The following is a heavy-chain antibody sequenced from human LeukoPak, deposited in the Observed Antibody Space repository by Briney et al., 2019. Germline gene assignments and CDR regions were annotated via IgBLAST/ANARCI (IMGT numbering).Heavy chain of an antibody. D-gene: IGHD6-19*01. CDR3: ARYAKTTAVAGFDY. Sequence: GGSLRLSCAASGFTFSNYATNWVRQAPGKGLEWVSTISANAVATYYADSVKGRFTVSRDNSKNTLYLQMNSLRAEDTAAYYCARYAKTTAVAGFDYWGQGTLVTVSS. CDR2: ISANAVAT. J-gene: IGHJ4*02. V-gene: IGHV3-23*01. CDR1: GFTFSNYA.